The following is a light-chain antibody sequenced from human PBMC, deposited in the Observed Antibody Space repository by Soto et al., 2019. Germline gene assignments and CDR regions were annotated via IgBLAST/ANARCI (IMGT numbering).Light chain of an antibody. CDR3: QQYGSSPYT. CDR1: QGVSGSY. V-gene: IGKV3-20*01. J-gene: IGKJ2*01. CDR2: GVS. Sequence: PGERATLSCRASQGVSGSYLAWYQQKPAQAPRLLIYGVSSRATGIPDRFSGSGSGTDFTLTISRLEPEDFAVYYCQQYGSSPYTFGQGTKLEIK.